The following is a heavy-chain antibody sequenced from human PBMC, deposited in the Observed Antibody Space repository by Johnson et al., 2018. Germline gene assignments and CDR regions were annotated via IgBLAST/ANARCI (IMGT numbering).Heavy chain of an antibody. V-gene: IGHV1-69*01. J-gene: IGHJ6*02. D-gene: IGHD1-1*01. CDR2: IISAFGGA. Sequence: QVQLVESGAEVEKPGSSVKVSCKASGGTFSIYAISWVRQAPGQGMEWIGGIISAFGGAQYAPTFKGRATLTAAESKNTAYMERSSLSSEDTAVYYWARAGTMIYCMEAWGQGTTVTVSS. CDR3: ARAGTMIYCMEA. CDR1: GGTFSIYA.